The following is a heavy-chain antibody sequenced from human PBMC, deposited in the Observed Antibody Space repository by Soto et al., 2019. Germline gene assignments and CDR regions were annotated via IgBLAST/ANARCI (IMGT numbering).Heavy chain of an antibody. CDR3: ARDGRPDSSGHYWYFDL. V-gene: IGHV4-31*03. D-gene: IGHD3-22*01. J-gene: IGHJ2*01. CDR1: GGSISSGGYY. Sequence: QVQLQESGPGLVKPSQTLSLTCTVSGGSISSGGYYWSWIRQHPGKGLEWIGYIYYSGSTYYNPSLKSRVTISVDTSKNQFSLKLSAVTAADTAVYYCARDGRPDSSGHYWYFDLWGRGTLVTVSS. CDR2: IYYSGST.